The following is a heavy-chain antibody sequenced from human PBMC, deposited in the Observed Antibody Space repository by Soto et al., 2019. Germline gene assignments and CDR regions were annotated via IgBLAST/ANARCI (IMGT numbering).Heavy chain of an antibody. V-gene: IGHV3-30*18. J-gene: IGHJ4*02. CDR1: GFTFSSYG. Sequence: HPGGSLRLSCAGSGFTFSSYGIHWVRQAPGKGLEWVALISYDGGNEKYTEAVKDRFTSSRDDSHNVAYLQMSSLRTEDTAMYYCAKDRYSGTYPTDFDYWGQGSLVTRLL. D-gene: IGHD1-26*01. CDR2: ISYDGGNE. CDR3: AKDRYSGTYPTDFDY.